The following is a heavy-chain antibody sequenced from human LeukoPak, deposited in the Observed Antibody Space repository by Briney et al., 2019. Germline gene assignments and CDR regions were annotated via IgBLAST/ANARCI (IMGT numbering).Heavy chain of an antibody. CDR2: IDGSGVTT. D-gene: IGHD6-13*01. Sequence: PGGSLRLSCAASGFTFSSNTMSWVRQAPGKGLAWVSAIDGSGVTTFYADSVKGRFTVSGDNSKNTLFLQMNSLRAEDTAVYYCTKRTPEYSSSWCLDYWGRGTLVTVSS. CDR3: TKRTPEYSSSWCLDY. J-gene: IGHJ4*02. CDR1: GFTFSSNT. V-gene: IGHV3-23*01.